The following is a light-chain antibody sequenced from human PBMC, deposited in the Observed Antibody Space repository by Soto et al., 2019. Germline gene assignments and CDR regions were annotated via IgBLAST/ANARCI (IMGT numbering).Light chain of an antibody. J-gene: IGKJ1*01. CDR3: QQHNSYSPWT. CDR2: DAS. V-gene: IGKV1-5*01. CDR1: QSVSSW. Sequence: DIQMTQSPSTLSASVGDRVTITCRASQSVSSWLAWYQQKPGKAPKLLIYDASSLESGVPSRFSGSGSWTEFTLTISSLQPDDFATYYCQQHNSYSPWTFGQGTKVEIK.